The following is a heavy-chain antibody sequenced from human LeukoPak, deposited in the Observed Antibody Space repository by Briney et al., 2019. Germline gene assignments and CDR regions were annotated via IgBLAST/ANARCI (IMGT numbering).Heavy chain of an antibody. J-gene: IGHJ3*02. D-gene: IGHD6-6*01. Sequence: GGSLRLSCVASGFTFSSYGMHWVRQAPGKGLEWVAFIRYDGSNKYYADSVKGRFTISRDNSKNTLYLQMNSLRAEDTAVYYCAKVVAARARQYAFDIWGQGTMVTVSS. V-gene: IGHV3-30*02. CDR3: AKVVAARARQYAFDI. CDR2: IRYDGSNK. CDR1: GFTFSSYG.